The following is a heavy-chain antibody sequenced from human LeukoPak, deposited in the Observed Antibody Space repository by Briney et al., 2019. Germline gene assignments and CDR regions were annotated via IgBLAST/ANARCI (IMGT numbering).Heavy chain of an antibody. CDR3: AKGGVRYYYGSGSSVDY. CDR1: ELPLDVYP. CDR2: IGWNSGSI. J-gene: IGHJ4*02. D-gene: IGHD3-10*01. Sequence: GGSLELSCEASELPLDVYPMHWVRQAPGRGLEWVSGIGWNSGSIGYADSVKGRFTISRDNAKNSLYLQMNSLRAEDMALYYCAKGGVRYYYGSGSSVDYWGQGTLVTVSS. V-gene: IGHV3-9*03.